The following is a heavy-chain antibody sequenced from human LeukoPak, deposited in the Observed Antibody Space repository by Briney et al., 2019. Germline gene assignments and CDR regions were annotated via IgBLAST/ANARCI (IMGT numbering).Heavy chain of an antibody. CDR3: ARGYGDYATDY. V-gene: IGHV1-2*07. D-gene: IGHD4-17*01. CDR1: GYIFTGYY. Sequence: ASVKVSCKASGYIFTGYYMHWVRQAPGQGLEWMGWINPNSGGTNYAHKFQGRVTMTRDTSISTAYMELSRLRSDDTAVYYCARGYGDYATDYWGQGTLVTVSS. J-gene: IGHJ4*02. CDR2: INPNSGGT.